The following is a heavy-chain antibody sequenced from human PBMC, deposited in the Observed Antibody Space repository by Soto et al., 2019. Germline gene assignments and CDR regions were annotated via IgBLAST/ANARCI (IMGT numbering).Heavy chain of an antibody. Sequence: QAQLEQSGAEVKKPGASVKVSCKSSGYTFSTSGISWVRQAPGQGPEWMGWISTYNGDANYAQRFQGRVTMTTDTSTSTTFMERRSLRSDDTAVYYCAREGPRPDYYYGMDVWGQGTTVTVSS. CDR2: ISTYNGDA. CDR3: AREGPRPDYYYGMDV. CDR1: GYTFSTSG. V-gene: IGHV1-18*01. J-gene: IGHJ6*02. D-gene: IGHD6-6*01.